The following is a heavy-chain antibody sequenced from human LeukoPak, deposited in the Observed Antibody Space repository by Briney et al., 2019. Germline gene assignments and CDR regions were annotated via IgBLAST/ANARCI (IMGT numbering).Heavy chain of an antibody. CDR2: INNDGSST. J-gene: IGHJ4*02. Sequence: GGSLRLSCAASGFTFSAYWMHWVRQVPGKGLEWVSRINNDGSSTAYADSVKGRFTISRDNAKNTLFLQMSSLRAEDTAVYYCVRDLELVYYDSTAYEYWGQGNPVTVSS. D-gene: IGHD3-22*01. CDR1: GFTFSAYW. V-gene: IGHV3-74*01. CDR3: VRDLELVYYDSTAYEY.